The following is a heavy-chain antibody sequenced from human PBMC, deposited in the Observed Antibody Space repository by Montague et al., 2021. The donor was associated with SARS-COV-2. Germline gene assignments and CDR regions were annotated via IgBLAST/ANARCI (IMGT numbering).Heavy chain of an antibody. D-gene: IGHD3-10*01. V-gene: IGHV4-4*09. J-gene: IGHJ6*02. CDR1: GGSLRYSY. CDR3: ARVSSTALREVIKTSGYFALDV. Sequence: SETLSLTCSVSGGSLRYSYWTWIRQAPERGLEWIGYIYHTGTTKYNPALQSRLTNSVDTAKDQFFLSLTSVTAADTAVYYCARVSSTALREVIKTSGYFALDVWGPGTTVRVSS. CDR2: IYHTGTT.